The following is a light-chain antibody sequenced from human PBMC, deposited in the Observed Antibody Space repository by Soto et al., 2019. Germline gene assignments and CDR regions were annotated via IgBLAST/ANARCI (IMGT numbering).Light chain of an antibody. CDR2: AAS. CDR1: QGISSY. V-gene: IGKV1-9*01. CDR3: QQRSNWPPST. J-gene: IGKJ5*01. Sequence: DIQLTQSPSFLSASVGDRVTITCRASQGISSYLAWYQKKPGKAPKLLMYAASTLQSGVPSRFSGSGSGTDFTLTISSLEPEDFAVYYCQQRSNWPPSTFGQGTRLEIK.